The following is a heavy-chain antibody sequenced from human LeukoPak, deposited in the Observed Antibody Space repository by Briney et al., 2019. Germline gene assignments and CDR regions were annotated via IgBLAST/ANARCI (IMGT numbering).Heavy chain of an antibody. D-gene: IGHD4-23*01. V-gene: IGHV4-39*01. CDR1: GGSFSSSSYY. J-gene: IGHJ4*02. CDR2: FYYSGST. CDR3: ARIDGGHHLSPFDY. Sequence: PSETLSLTCTVSGGSFSSSSYYWGWIRQPPGKGLEWIGSFYYSGSTYYNPSLKSRVTISVDTSKNQFSLKLSSVTAADTATYYCARIDGGHHLSPFDYWGQGTLVTASS.